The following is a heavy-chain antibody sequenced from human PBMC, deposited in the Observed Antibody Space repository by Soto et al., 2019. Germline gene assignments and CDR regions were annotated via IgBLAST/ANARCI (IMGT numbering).Heavy chain of an antibody. Sequence: EVQLVESGGHLVQPGGSLRLSCAASGFTVSNDYMSWVRQAPGKGLEWVSVIYSGGSTYYADSVKGRFTISRDNSRITVYLQMNSLRAEDTAVYYCARHDWFDPWVQGTLVTVSS. V-gene: IGHV3-66*04. J-gene: IGHJ5*02. CDR3: ARHDWFDP. CDR1: GFTVSNDY. CDR2: IYSGGST.